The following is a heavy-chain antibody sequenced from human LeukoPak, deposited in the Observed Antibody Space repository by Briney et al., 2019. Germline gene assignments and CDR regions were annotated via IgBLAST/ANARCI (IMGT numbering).Heavy chain of an antibody. Sequence: GGSLRLSCAASGFTFRSYAMSWVRQAPGKGLEWVSAISGSGDITYYADSVKGRFTMSRDNFMNTLYLQMNSLRAEDTAVYYCAKVSRFAVVPAAMLDYWGQGIQVTVSS. V-gene: IGHV3-23*01. D-gene: IGHD2-2*01. J-gene: IGHJ4*02. CDR1: GFTFRSYA. CDR2: ISGSGDIT. CDR3: AKVSRFAVVPAAMLDY.